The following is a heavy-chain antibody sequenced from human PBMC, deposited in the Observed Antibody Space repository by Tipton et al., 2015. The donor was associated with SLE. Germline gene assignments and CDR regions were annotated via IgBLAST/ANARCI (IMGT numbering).Heavy chain of an antibody. J-gene: IGHJ6*03. Sequence: RSLRLSCAASGFTFDDYAMHWVRQAPGKGLEWVSGISWNSGSIGYADSVKGRFTISRDNAKNSLYLQMNSLRAEDTALYYCAKDKRYCSGGSCYSSPYYYYYMDVWGKGTTVTVSS. CDR2: ISWNSGSI. CDR1: GFTFDDYA. CDR3: AKDKRYCSGGSCYSSPYYYYYMDV. V-gene: IGHV3-9*01. D-gene: IGHD2-15*01.